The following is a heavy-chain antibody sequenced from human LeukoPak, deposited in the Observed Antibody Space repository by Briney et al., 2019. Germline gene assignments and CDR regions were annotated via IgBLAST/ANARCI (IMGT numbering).Heavy chain of an antibody. CDR1: GYTFINYD. D-gene: IGHD3-10*01. J-gene: IGHJ4*02. V-gene: IGHV1-8*01. CDR2: MNSNSGNT. CDR3: TRGRGGTVVRGYMDY. Sequence: VAAVKVSFKAAGYTFINYDNMWVRQATGQGLEWMGWMNSNSGNTGYAQKFQGRVTMTRDTSMSTAYMELSSLRFEDTAVYYCTRGRGGTVVRGYMDYWGQGTLVTVSS.